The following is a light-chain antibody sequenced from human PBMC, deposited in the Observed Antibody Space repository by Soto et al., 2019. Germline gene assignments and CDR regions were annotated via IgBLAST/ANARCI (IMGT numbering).Light chain of an antibody. CDR3: SSQTSGSTRV. J-gene: IGLJ7*01. CDR2: EVT. V-gene: IGLV2-14*01. CDR1: SGDVGGYDY. Sequence: QSPLTQPASVSGSPGQSIAISCTGTSGDVGGYDYVSWYQQHPDKAPKIMIYEVTKRPSWVCNRFSGSKSGNTASLTISGLQPEYEADYYCSSQTSGSTRVFGSGTQLTVL.